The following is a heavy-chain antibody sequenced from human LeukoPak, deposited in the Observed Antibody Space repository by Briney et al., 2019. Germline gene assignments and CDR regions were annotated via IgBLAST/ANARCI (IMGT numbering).Heavy chain of an antibody. J-gene: IGHJ4*02. V-gene: IGHV3-23*01. D-gene: IGHD1-26*01. Sequence: GGSLRLSCAASGFTFSSYAMSWVRQAPGKELEWVSAISGSGGSTYYADSVKGRFTISRDNSKNTLYLQMNSLRAEDTAVYYCAKGTHSGSYYGGLDYWGQGTLVTVSS. CDR2: ISGSGGST. CDR3: AKGTHSGSYYGGLDY. CDR1: GFTFSSYA.